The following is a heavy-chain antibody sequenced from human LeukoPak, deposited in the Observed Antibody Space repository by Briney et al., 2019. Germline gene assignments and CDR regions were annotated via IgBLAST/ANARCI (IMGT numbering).Heavy chain of an antibody. CDR1: GFAFSSYA. Sequence: GGSLRLSCAASGFAFSSYAMSWVRQAPGKGLEWVSAISGSGGSTYYADSVKGRFTISRDNSKNTLYLQMNSLRAEDTAVYYCAKDGQSGSYYSYYYYGMDVWGQGTTVTVSS. V-gene: IGHV3-23*01. D-gene: IGHD1-26*01. CDR3: AKDGQSGSYYSYYYYGMDV. CDR2: ISGSGGST. J-gene: IGHJ6*02.